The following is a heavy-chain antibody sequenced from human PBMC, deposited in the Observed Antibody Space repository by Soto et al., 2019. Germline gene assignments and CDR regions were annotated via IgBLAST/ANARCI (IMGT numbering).Heavy chain of an antibody. CDR1: GYTFINYY. CDR2: INPNGGST. CDR3: AREKWLVRRNDPFDI. Sequence: QVQLVQSGAEVKKPGASVKVSCKASGYTFINYYMHWVRQAPGQGLEWMGIINPNGGSTTYAQKFHGRVTLTRDTSTNTVNMKLSSLRSEDTAVYYCAREKWLVRRNDPFDIWGQGTMVTVSS. V-gene: IGHV1-46*01. D-gene: IGHD6-19*01. J-gene: IGHJ3*02.